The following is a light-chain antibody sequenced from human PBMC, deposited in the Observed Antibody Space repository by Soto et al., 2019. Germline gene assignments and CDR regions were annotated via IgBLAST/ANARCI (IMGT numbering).Light chain of an antibody. Sequence: DIVMTQSPDSLAVSLGERATINGKSSQSVLYSSNNKNYLAWYQQKPGQPPKLLIYWASTRESGVPDRFSGSGSGADFTLPISSLQAEDVAVYYCQEYDSTPYTFGQGTKLEIK. V-gene: IGKV4-1*01. CDR2: WAS. J-gene: IGKJ2*01. CDR1: QSVLYSSNNKNY. CDR3: QEYDSTPYT.